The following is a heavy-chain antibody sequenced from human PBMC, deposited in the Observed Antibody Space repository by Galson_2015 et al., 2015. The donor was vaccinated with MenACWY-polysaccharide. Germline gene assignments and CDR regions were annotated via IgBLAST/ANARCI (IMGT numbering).Heavy chain of an antibody. V-gene: IGHV4-59*01. CDR1: GGSIINYY. D-gene: IGHD5-24*01. CDR3: AREGGDGYNWKVDY. Sequence: TLSLTCTVSGGSIINYYWSWIRQPPGKGLEWIGYIYYSGSTDYNPSLKSRVTISVDTSKNQFSLKLRSVTAADTAVYYCAREGGDGYNWKVDYWGQGTLVTVSS. J-gene: IGHJ4*02. CDR2: IYYSGST.